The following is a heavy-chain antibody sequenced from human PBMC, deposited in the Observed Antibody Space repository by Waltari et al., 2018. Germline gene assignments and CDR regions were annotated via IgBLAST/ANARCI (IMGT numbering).Heavy chain of an antibody. V-gene: IGHV3-9*03. CDR3: AKTRSSGWSRYDAFDI. CDR1: GFTFSSYW. J-gene: IGHJ3*02. CDR2: ISWNSGSI. Sequence: EVQLVESGGGLVQPGGSLRLSCAASGFTFSSYWMHWVRQAPGKGLVWVSGISWNSGSIGYADSVKGRFTISRDNAKNSLYLQMNSLRAEDMALYYCAKTRSSGWSRYDAFDIWGQGTMVTVSS. D-gene: IGHD6-19*01.